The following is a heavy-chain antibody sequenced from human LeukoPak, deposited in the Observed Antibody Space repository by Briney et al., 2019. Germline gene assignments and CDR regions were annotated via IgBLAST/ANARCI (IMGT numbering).Heavy chain of an antibody. CDR2: IYSGGTT. J-gene: IGHJ3*02. Sequence: PGGSLRLSCEASGFTVSSNYMSWVRQAPGKGLEWVSVIYSGGTTYYADSVKGRFTISRDNSKNTLYLQMNSLRAEDTAVYYCAGWPSSSWYKVAAFGIWGQGTMVTVPS. D-gene: IGHD6-13*01. CDR1: GFTVSSNY. V-gene: IGHV3-53*01. CDR3: AGWPSSSWYKVAAFGI.